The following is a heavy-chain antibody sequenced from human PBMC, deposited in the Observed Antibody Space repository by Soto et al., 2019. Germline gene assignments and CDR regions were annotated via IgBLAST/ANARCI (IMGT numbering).Heavy chain of an antibody. Sequence: XSVKVSCKASGNSFTNFGFTWVRQAPGQGLEWMGWISAYTDDPNYAQKFQGRVTMTIDTSTSTAYLDLRSLTSDDTAVYYCARVIPGAEAWFDPWGQGTLVTVSS. CDR1: GNSFTNFG. CDR2: ISAYTDDP. V-gene: IGHV1-18*01. J-gene: IGHJ5*02. D-gene: IGHD2-2*01. CDR3: ARVIPGAEAWFDP.